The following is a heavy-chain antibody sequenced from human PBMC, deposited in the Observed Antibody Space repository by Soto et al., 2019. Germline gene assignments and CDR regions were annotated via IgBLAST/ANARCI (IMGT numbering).Heavy chain of an antibody. V-gene: IGHV4-59*01. Sequence: SETLSLTCTASGGSISSYYWSWIRQPPGKGLEWIGYIYYSGSTNYNPSLKSRVTISVDTSKNQFSLKLSSVTAADTAVYYCARALAGTVTDLREFAYWGQGTLVTVSS. D-gene: IGHD4-17*01. CDR1: GGSISSYY. CDR2: IYYSGST. CDR3: ARALAGTVTDLREFAY. J-gene: IGHJ4*02.